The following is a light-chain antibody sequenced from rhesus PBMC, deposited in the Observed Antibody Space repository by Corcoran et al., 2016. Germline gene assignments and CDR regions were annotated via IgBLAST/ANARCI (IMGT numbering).Light chain of an antibody. CDR2: FQF. J-gene: IGKJ4*01. V-gene: IGKV1-66*01. Sequence: DIQMTQSPSSLSASVGDRVTITCRARQGINHYLSWYQQKPGKAPKPLINFQFSLETWEPSRFSGIGSGTVYTLTISSLQPIDIATYYCQQYNNSPLTFGRWTKVEIK. CDR3: QQYNNSPLT. CDR1: QGINHY.